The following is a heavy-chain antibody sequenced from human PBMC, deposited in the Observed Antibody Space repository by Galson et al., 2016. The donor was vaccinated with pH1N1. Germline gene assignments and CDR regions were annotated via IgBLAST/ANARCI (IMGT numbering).Heavy chain of an antibody. D-gene: IGHD1-26*01. J-gene: IGHJ1*01. V-gene: IGHV3-30*03. CDR2: ISFAGRNK. Sequence: SLRLSCAASGFTFADYGMHWVRQTPGRGLEWVAVISFAGRNKNYAESVEGRFTISRDNSNNTVSLEMNILRPEDSAVYYCASSRGSYMTYFQRWGPGTLVTVSS. CDR3: ASSRGSYMTYFQR. CDR1: GFTFADYG.